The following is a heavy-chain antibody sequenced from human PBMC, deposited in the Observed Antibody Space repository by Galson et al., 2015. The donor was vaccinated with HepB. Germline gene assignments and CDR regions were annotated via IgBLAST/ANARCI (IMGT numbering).Heavy chain of an antibody. D-gene: IGHD6-13*01. CDR3: ARERLATTGTNGFDP. V-gene: IGHV3-30*04. CDR2: ISYDGNNK. CDR1: GFTFSNYA. J-gene: IGHJ5*02. Sequence: SLRLSCAASGFTFSNYAMHWVRQAPGKGLEWVAVISYDGNNKYYGDSVRGRFTISRDNSKNTLYLQMNSLRAEDTAVYYCARERLATTGTNGFDPWGQGTLVTVSS.